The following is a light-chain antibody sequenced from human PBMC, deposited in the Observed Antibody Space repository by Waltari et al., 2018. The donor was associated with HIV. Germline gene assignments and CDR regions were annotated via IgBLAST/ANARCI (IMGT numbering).Light chain of an antibody. CDR3: LLYYGGAQRYV. Sequence: QTVVTQEPSLTVSPGGTVTLTCASSTGAVTSRNYPKWFQQKPGQAPRGLIYRNTNKNPWTPSLLPGSRLGGKAALALAGVQPEDEAEYYCLLYYGGAQRYVFGTGTKVTVL. CDR2: RNT. V-gene: IGLV7-43*01. J-gene: IGLJ1*01. CDR1: TGAVTSRNY.